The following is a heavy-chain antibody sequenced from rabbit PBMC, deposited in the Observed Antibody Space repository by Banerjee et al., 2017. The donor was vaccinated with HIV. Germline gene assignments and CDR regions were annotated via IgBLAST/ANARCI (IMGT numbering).Heavy chain of an antibody. CDR2: IYTGDGTT. CDR3: ARGNGGVAWAPYLVL. J-gene: IGHJ4*01. V-gene: IGHV1S47*01. CDR1: GIDFSSNA. Sequence: QKQLVESGGGLVQPEGSLTLTCKASGIDFSSNAMCWVRQAPGKRPEWIACIYTGDGTTAYASWLNGRFSISRSTSLNPVDLKMPSLTAADTAPYFCARGNGGVAWAPYLVLWGQGPLVTFS. D-gene: IGHD4-1*01.